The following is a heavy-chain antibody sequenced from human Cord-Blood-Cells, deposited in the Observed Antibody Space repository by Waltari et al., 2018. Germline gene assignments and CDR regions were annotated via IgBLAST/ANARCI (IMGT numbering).Heavy chain of an antibody. J-gene: IGHJ4*02. CDR1: GFTFSSYE. CDR2: ISSSGSTI. Sequence: EVQLVESGGGLVQPGGSLRLSCAASGFTFSSYEMNWVRQAPGKGLEWVAYISSSGSTIYYADSVKGRFTISRDNAKNSLYLQMNSLRAEDTAVYYCALGGVGATFDYWGQGTLVTVSS. CDR3: ALGGVGATFDY. D-gene: IGHD1-26*01. V-gene: IGHV3-48*03.